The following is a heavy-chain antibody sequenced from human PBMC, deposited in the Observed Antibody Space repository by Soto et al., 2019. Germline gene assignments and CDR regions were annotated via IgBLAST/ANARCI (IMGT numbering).Heavy chain of an antibody. CDR2: ISSSSSYI. Sequence: EVQLVESGGGLVKPGESLRLSCAASGFTFRTYSMNWVRQAPGKGLEWVSLISSSSSYIYYADSLKGRFTISRDNAKNSLCLEMNNLRAEDTAVYYCARFASATDINAHWGQGTMVTVSS. CDR1: GFTFRTYS. CDR3: ARFASATDINAH. V-gene: IGHV3-21*01. J-gene: IGHJ4*02. D-gene: IGHD6-13*01.